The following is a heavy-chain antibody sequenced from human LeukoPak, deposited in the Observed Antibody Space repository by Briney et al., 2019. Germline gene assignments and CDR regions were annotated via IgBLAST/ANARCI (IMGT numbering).Heavy chain of an antibody. D-gene: IGHD3-22*01. J-gene: IGHJ3*02. Sequence: GGSLRLSCAASGFTFSSYAMHWVRQAPGKGLEWVAVISYDGSNKYYADSVKGRFIISRDNSKNTLYLQMNSLRAEDTAVYYCARVLITMIVVVSGDAFDIWGQETMVTVSS. CDR2: ISYDGSNK. CDR3: ARVLITMIVVVSGDAFDI. CDR1: GFTFSSYA. V-gene: IGHV3-30-3*01.